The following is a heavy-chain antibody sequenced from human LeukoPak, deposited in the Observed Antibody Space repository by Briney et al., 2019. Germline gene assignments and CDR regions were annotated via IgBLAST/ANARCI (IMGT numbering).Heavy chain of an antibody. Sequence: GGSLRLSCAASGFTFSSYSMNWVRQAPGKGLEWVSYISSSSSTIYYADSVKGRFTISRDNAKNSLYLQMNSLRAEDTAVYCCAYSRRDDAFDIWGQGTVVTVSS. CDR3: AYSRRDDAFDI. CDR2: ISSSSSTI. CDR1: GFTFSSYS. J-gene: IGHJ3*02. V-gene: IGHV3-48*01. D-gene: IGHD2-15*01.